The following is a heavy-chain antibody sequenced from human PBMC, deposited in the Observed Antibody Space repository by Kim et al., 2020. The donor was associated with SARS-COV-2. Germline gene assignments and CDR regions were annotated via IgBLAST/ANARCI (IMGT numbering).Heavy chain of an antibody. CDR2: ISAYNGNT. CDR3: ARTYDYVWGSYRYPLLNYFYY. D-gene: IGHD3-16*02. Sequence: ASVKVSCKASGYTFTSYGISWVRQAPGQGLEWMGWISAYNGNTNYAQKPQGRVTMTTDTSTSTAYMELRSLRSDDTAVYYCARTYDYVWGSYRYPLLNYFYYWGQGTLVTVSS. J-gene: IGHJ4*02. V-gene: IGHV1-18*04. CDR1: GYTFTSYG.